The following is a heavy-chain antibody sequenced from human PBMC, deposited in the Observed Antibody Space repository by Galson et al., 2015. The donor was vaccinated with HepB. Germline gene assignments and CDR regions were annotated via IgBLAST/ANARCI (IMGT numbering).Heavy chain of an antibody. J-gene: IGHJ4*02. V-gene: IGHV3-21*01. CDR3: AHLRFLEWSTSNYFDY. D-gene: IGHD3-3*01. CDR1: GFTFSSYS. CDR2: ISSSSSYI. Sequence: SLRLSCAASGFTFSSYSMNWVRQAPGKGLEWVSSISSSSSYIYYADSVKGRFTISRDNAKNSLYLQMNSLRAEDTAVYYCAHLRFLEWSTSNYFDYWGQGTLVTVSS.